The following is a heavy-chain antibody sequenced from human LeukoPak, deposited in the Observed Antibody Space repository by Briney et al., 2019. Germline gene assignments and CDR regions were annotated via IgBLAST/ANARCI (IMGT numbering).Heavy chain of an antibody. J-gene: IGHJ6*03. Sequence: GGSLRLSCAASGFIFSSYAMSWVRQAPGKGLEWVSGISGSGGRSYYADSVKGRFTISRDNSKNTVYLQMNSLRGEDTAVYYCAKDGYCANIYYYYMDVWGKGTTVTVSS. CDR1: GFIFSSYA. CDR2: ISGSGGRS. V-gene: IGHV3-23*01. D-gene: IGHD2-2*03. CDR3: AKDGYCANIYYYYMDV.